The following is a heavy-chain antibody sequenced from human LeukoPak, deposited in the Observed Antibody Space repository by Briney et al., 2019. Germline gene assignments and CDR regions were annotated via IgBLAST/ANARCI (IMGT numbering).Heavy chain of an antibody. V-gene: IGHV4-61*01. D-gene: IGHD4/OR15-4a*01. CDR3: ARVTYGGPDY. Sequence: SQTLSLTCTVSGGSISSGSYYWSWMRQPPGKGLEWIGYIYYSGSTNYNPSLKSRVTISVDTSKNQFSLKLSSVTAADTAVYYCARVTYGGPDYWGQGTLVTVSS. CDR2: IYYSGST. CDR1: GGSISSGSYY. J-gene: IGHJ4*02.